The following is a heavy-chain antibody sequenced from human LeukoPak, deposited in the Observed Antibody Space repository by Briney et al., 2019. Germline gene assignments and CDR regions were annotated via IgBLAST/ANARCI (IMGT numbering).Heavy chain of an antibody. CDR2: INPYSGGT. CDR1: GYTFTGYY. D-gene: IGHD2-15*01. CDR3: ARDLVENSRGHDF. J-gene: IGHJ4*02. V-gene: IGHV1-2*02. Sequence: ASVKVSCKAFGYTFTGYYIHWVRQAPGQGLQWMGWINPYSGGTNHAQRFQGRVTMTRDTSINTVYMELSRLTSDDTAVYYCARDLVENSRGHDFWGQGILVIVSS.